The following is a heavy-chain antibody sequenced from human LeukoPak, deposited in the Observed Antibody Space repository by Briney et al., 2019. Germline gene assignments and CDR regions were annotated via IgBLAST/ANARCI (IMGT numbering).Heavy chain of an antibody. CDR2: INHSGST. CDR3: ARGLSRSSSVDY. V-gene: IGHV4-34*01. J-gene: IGHJ4*02. D-gene: IGHD6-13*01. Sequence: SETLSLTCAVYGGSFSGYYWSWIRQPPGKGLEWIGEINHSGSTNYNPSLKSRVTISVDTSKNQFSLKPSSVTAADTAVYYCARGLSRSSSVDYWGQGTLVTVSS. CDR1: GGSFSGYY.